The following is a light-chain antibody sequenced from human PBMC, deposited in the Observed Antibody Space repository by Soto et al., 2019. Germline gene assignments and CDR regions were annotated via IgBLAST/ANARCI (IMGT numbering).Light chain of an antibody. CDR3: QQYNN. CDR1: QSVSSG. J-gene: IGKJ4*01. V-gene: IGKV3-15*01. Sequence: EIVMTHSPATLAVSPVERATLSCRSSQSVSSGLAWYQRNPGQAPRLLIYGASTRATGIPARFSGSGSGAEFTLTISSLQSEDFAVYSCQQYNNFGGGTKVDIK. CDR2: GAS.